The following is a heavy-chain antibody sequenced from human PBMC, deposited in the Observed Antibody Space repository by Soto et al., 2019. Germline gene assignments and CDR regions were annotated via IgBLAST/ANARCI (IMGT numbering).Heavy chain of an antibody. J-gene: IGHJ4*02. CDR1: GLSLRSHGVG. CDR3: VLQRGGWLLPFAS. Sequence: QITFKESGPALVKPTQTLTLTCTFSGLSLRSHGVGVGWSRQPPGKALEWLALIYWGDDQRYNPSLRSRLSITRDTSKNQVVLTMTDMDPMDTATYYCVLQRGGWLLPFASWGQGTLVTVSS. V-gene: IGHV2-5*02. CDR2: IYWGDDQ. D-gene: IGHD6-19*01.